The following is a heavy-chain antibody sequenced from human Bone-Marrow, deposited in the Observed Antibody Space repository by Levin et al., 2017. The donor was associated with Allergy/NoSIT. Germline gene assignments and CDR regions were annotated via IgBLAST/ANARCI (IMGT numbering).Heavy chain of an antibody. CDR3: VRALGTVSGSGDV. Sequence: SVKVSCKASGGTLSTYPLSWVRQAPGQGLEWMGGIIPTLGAANYPQKFQGRVTITAHDSTNIVFMEMTNLRSEDTAVYYCVRALGTVSGSGDVWGQGTKITVSS. J-gene: IGHJ6*02. CDR1: GGTLSTYP. D-gene: IGHD3-16*01. CDR2: IIPTLGAA. V-gene: IGHV1-69*13.